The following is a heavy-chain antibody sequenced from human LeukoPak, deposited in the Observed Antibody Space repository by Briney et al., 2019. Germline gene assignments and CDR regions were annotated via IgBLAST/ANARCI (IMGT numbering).Heavy chain of an antibody. CDR2: IHHSGST. J-gene: IGHJ4*02. V-gene: IGHV4-38-2*02. Sequence: PSETLSLTCTVSGYSISSGYYWGWIRQPPGKGLEWIGSIHHSGSTYYNPALKSRVTISVDTSKKQLSLNLRSVTAADMAVYYCARVQSYAYGFDYWGQGTLVTVSS. CDR3: ARVQSYAYGFDY. CDR1: GYSISSGYY. D-gene: IGHD2-2*01.